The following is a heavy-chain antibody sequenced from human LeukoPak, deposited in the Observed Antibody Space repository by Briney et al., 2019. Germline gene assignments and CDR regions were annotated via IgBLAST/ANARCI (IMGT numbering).Heavy chain of an antibody. CDR2: ISSSSRTI. D-gene: IGHD3-22*01. J-gene: IGHJ4*02. Sequence: GGSLRLSCAASGFTFSSYRMNWVRQAPGRGLEWVSYISSSSRTIYYADSVKGRFTISRDNAKNSLYLQMNSLRAEDTALYYCARQIPDYYDSSAYYQGYYFDYWGQGTLVTVSS. CDR3: ARQIPDYYDSSAYYQGYYFDY. CDR1: GFTFSSYR. V-gene: IGHV3-48*01.